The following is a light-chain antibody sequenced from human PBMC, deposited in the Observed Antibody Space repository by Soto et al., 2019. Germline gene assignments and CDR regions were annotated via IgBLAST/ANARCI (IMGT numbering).Light chain of an antibody. V-gene: IGLV1-40*01. CDR1: SSNIGAGYD. CDR2: GNT. Sequence: QSVLTQPPSVSGAPGQRVTISCTGSSSNIGAGYDVHWYQQLPGTAPKLLLYGNTNRPSGVPDRFFGSKSGTSASLAITGLQAEDEADYYCQSYDSSLSVHVVFGGGTKLTVL. J-gene: IGLJ2*01. CDR3: QSYDSSLSVHVV.